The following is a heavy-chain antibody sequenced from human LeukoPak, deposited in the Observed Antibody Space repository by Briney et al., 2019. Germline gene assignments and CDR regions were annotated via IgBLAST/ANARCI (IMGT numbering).Heavy chain of an antibody. Sequence: GASLRLSCAASGFTFSSYAMSWVRQAPGKGLEWVSAISGSGGSTYYADSVKGRFTISRDNSKNTLYLQMNSLRAEDMAVYYCAKRYYYDSSGYYYPYWGQGTLVTVSS. J-gene: IGHJ4*02. V-gene: IGHV3-23*01. D-gene: IGHD3-22*01. CDR3: AKRYYYDSSGYYYPY. CDR2: ISGSGGST. CDR1: GFTFSSYA.